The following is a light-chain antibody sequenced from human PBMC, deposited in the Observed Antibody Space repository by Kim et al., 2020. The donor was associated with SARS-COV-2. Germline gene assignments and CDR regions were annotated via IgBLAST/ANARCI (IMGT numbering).Light chain of an antibody. CDR3: QQYGTSHYT. V-gene: IGKV3-20*01. CDR1: QSVSSTY. Sequence: EIVLTQSPGTLSLSPGERATLSCRASQSVSSTYLAWYQQKPGQAPRLLIYGASSRATGIPDRFSGSGSGTDFTLTISRLEPEDVAVYYCQQYGTSHYTFGQGTKLEI. J-gene: IGKJ2*01. CDR2: GAS.